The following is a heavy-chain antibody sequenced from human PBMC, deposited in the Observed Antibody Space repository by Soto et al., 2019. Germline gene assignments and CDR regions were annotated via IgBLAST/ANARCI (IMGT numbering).Heavy chain of an antibody. CDR2: IQANGDT. CDR1: GDSVSSDY. V-gene: IGHV4-4*07. J-gene: IGHJ5*02. CDR3: AKGAGPPWFDP. Sequence: PXGTLSLTCTASGDSVSSDYLWSWIRQPAGKGLEWIGRIQANGDTNYNPSLKSRVTVSVDTSKNQFSLKVRSVTAADTAVYYCAKGAGPPWFDPWGQGSLVTVCS.